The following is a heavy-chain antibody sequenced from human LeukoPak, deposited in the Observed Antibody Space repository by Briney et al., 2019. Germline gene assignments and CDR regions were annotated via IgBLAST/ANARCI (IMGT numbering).Heavy chain of an antibody. J-gene: IGHJ4*02. CDR1: VFTFYDYS. Sequence: GGSLRLSCAASVFTFYDYSMHGVRQAPGKGLEWVSGISANRGSINYPDSVKGRFTISRDNAKNSLYRQMNSLRTDDRAWYYCVRLGRELLVGDYFDYWGQGTLVTVSS. D-gene: IGHD1-26*01. V-gene: IGHV3-9*01. CDR2: ISANRGSI. CDR3: VRLGRELLVGDYFDY.